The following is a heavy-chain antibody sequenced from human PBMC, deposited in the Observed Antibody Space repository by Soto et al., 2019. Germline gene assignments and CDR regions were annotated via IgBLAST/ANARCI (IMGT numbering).Heavy chain of an antibody. CDR2: TRNKANSYTT. CDR3: ASYDYGDVDY. Sequence: EVQLVESGGGLVQPGGSLRLSCAASGFTISDHYMDWVRQAPGKGLEWVGRTRNKANSYTTEYAASVKGRFTISRDDSKNSLYLQMNSLKAEDTAVDYCASYDYGDVDYWGQGTLVTVSS. CDR1: GFTISDHY. D-gene: IGHD4-17*01. J-gene: IGHJ4*02. V-gene: IGHV3-72*01.